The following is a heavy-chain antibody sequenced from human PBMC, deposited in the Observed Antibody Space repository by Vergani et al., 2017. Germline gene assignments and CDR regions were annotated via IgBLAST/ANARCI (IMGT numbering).Heavy chain of an antibody. CDR1: GFALNRHA. J-gene: IGHJ4*02. D-gene: IGHD2-2*02. V-gene: IGHV3-30-3*01. CDR2: ISFDGTNE. CDR3: VRDRGLCAGGRCYTEAWDY. Sequence: QLHLVESGGGVVQPGGSLRLSCVVSGFALNRHAMYWVRQAPGKGLEWVVGISFDGTNEYYPDLVKGRFTISRDIAKNTLYLQVRSLRLEDTGVYHCVRDRGLCAGGRCYTEAWDYWGQGTPVTVSS.